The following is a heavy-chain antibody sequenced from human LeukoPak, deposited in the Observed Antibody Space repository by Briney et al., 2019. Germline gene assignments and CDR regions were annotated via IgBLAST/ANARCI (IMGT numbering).Heavy chain of an antibody. CDR3: SRENGAFSPFGC. CDR2: ISLTGLT. D-gene: IGHD2-8*01. V-gene: IGHV4-4*02. CDR1: GGSISNTNW. J-gene: IGHJ4*02. Sequence: KSSETLSLTRGVSGGSISNTNWWSWVRQPPGQGLEWIGEISLTGLTHYNPSLESRVTVSLGKFKNQLSLNLTSVTAADTAVYYCSRENGAFSPFGCWGQGILVTV.